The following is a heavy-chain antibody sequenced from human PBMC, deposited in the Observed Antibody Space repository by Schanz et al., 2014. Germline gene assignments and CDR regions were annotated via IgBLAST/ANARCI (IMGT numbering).Heavy chain of an antibody. Sequence: QVQLVQSGAEVKKPGASVEVSCKLSGGTFSSYTISWMRQAPGQGLEWMGKIIPVLNIATYAQRCQGRVSITADTATNTAYMELSSLTSEDTAVHYCARGRGVYDYWGQGTLVTVSS. V-gene: IGHV1-69*02. D-gene: IGHD2-8*01. CDR3: ARGRGVYDY. CDR2: IIPVLNIA. J-gene: IGHJ4*02. CDR1: GGTFSSYT.